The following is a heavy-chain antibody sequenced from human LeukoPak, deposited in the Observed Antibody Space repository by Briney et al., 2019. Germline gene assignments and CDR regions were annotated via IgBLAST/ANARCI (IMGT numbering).Heavy chain of an antibody. D-gene: IGHD6-13*01. V-gene: IGHV4-39*01. Sequence: SETLSLTCTVSGGSISTTGYYWAWIRQPSGKGLEWIASIYYSGSTYYNSSLKSRVTISVDTSRNQFSLKLSSVTAADTALYYCASDKGYSNNYFDYWGQGTLVTVSS. CDR1: GGSISTTGYY. CDR2: IYYSGST. J-gene: IGHJ4*01. CDR3: ASDKGYSNNYFDY.